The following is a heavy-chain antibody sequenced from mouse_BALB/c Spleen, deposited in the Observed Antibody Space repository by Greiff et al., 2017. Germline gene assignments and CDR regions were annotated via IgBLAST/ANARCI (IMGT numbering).Heavy chain of an antibody. CDR3: ARRLDGYYWYFDV. J-gene: IGHJ1*01. CDR2: ISSGGSYT. Sequence: EVKVVESGGDLVKPGGSLKLSCAASGFTFSSYGMSWVRQTPDKRLEWVATISSGGSYTYYPDSVKGRFTISRDNAKNTLYLQMSSLKSEDTAMYYCARRLDGYYWYFDVWGAGTTVTVSS. V-gene: IGHV5-6*02. D-gene: IGHD2-3*01. CDR1: GFTFSSYG.